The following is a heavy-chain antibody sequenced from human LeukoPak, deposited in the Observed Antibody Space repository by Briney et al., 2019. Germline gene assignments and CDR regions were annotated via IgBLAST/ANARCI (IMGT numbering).Heavy chain of an antibody. V-gene: IGHV3-74*03. CDR2: ISPDGSTT. CDR3: AKDPLVNSQEYFDF. CDR1: GFTFSRYW. J-gene: IGHJ4*02. Sequence: GGSLRLSCAASGFTFSRYWMHWVRQGPGKGLMWVSRISPDGSTTLYADSVKGRFTISRDNAKNTLYLQMNSLRAEDTAVYYCAKDPLVNSQEYFDFWGQGTLVTVSS. D-gene: IGHD2/OR15-2a*01.